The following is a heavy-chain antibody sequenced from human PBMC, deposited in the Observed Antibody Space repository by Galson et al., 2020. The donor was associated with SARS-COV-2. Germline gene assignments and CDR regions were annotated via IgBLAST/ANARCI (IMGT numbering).Heavy chain of an antibody. J-gene: IGHJ6*02. CDR1: GFTFGDYA. CDR3: TRDLVSYSYEGYYYYYYGMDV. V-gene: IGHV3-49*04. D-gene: IGHD5-18*01. Sequence: GGSLRLSCTASGFTFGDYAMSWVRKAPGKGLEWVGFIRSKAYGGTTEYAASVKGRFTISRDDSKSIAYLQMNSLKTEDTAVYYCTRDLVSYSYEGYYYYYYGMDVWGQGTTVTVSS. CDR2: IRSKAYGGTT.